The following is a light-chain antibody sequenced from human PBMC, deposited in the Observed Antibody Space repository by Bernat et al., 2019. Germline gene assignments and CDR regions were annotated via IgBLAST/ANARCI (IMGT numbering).Light chain of an antibody. CDR1: SSDAGGYNY. J-gene: IGLJ2*01. CDR2: DVS. V-gene: IGLV2-14*01. Sequence: QSALTQPASVSGSPGQSITISCTGTSSDAGGYNYVSWYQQHPGKAPKLMIYDVSNRPSGGSNRFSGSKSGNTASLTISGLQAEDGADYYCSSYTSSSTPGVFGGGTKLTVL. CDR3: SSYTSSSTPGV.